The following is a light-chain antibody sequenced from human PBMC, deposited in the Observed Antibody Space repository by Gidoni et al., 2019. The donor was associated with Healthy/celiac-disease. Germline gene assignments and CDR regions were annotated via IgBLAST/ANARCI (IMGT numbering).Light chain of an antibody. CDR3: SSYTSSSTPVV. J-gene: IGLJ2*01. CDR1: SSDVGGYNY. CDR2: DVS. V-gene: IGLV2-14*03. Sequence: QSALTQPASVSGSPGQSITISCTGTSSDVGGYNYVSWYQQHPGKAPKLMIYDVSNRPSGVSYRFSGATSGNTTSLTISGLQAEDEADYYCSSYTSSSTPVVFGGGTKLTVL.